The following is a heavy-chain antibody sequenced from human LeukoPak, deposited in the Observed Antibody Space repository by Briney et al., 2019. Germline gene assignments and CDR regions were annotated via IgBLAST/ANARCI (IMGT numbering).Heavy chain of an antibody. D-gene: IGHD3-3*02. CDR3: ASHFDDVFDY. V-gene: IGHV3-30-3*01. CDR1: GFTFSSYA. CDR2: ISYDGSNK. J-gene: IGHJ4*02. Sequence: GGSLRLSCAASGFTFSSYAMHWVRQAPGKGLEWVAVISYDGSNKYYADSVKGRFTISRDNSKNTLYLQMNSLRAEDTAVYYCASHFDDVFDYWGQGTLVTVSS.